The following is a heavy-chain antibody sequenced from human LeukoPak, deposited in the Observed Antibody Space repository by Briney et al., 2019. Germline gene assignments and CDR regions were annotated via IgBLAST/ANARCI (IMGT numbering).Heavy chain of an antibody. D-gene: IGHD3-10*01. CDR3: ARYGSGSYLHY. CDR2: TYYSGTT. V-gene: IGHV4-59*08. CDR1: SGSISSYY. J-gene: IGHJ4*02. Sequence: SETLSLTCTVSSGSISSYYCSWIRQPPGKGLEWIGYTYYSGTTKYNPSLKSRVTISADTSKNQFSLRLRSLTAADTAVYYCARYGSGSYLHYWGQGTLVTVSS.